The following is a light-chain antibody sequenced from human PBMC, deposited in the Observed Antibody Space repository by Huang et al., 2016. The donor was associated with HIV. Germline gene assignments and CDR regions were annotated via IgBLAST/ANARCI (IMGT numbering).Light chain of an antibody. V-gene: IGKV3-15*01. CDR3: QRYDNWPKFT. CDR2: GAS. Sequence: EIVMTQSPATLSVSPGERATLSCRARQSVTSNLAWYQQKPGQAPRLLSYGASTRATGIPARFSGSGSGTEFTLTISSLQSEDFAVYYCQRYDNWPKFTFGPGTKVDIK. CDR1: QSVTSN. J-gene: IGKJ3*01.